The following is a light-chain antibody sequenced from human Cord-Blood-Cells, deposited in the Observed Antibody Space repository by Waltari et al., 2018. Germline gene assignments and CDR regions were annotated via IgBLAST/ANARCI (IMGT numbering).Light chain of an antibody. J-gene: IGLJ2*01. V-gene: IGLV2-14*01. CDR2: EVS. CDR3: SSYTSSSTRGV. CDR1: SSDVGGYNY. Sequence: QSALTQPASVSGSPGQSITISCTGTSSDVGGYNYVSWYQQHPGKAPKLMIYEVSKRPEGVSNRFSGSKSGNTASLTISGLQAEDEADYYCSSYTSSSTRGVFGGGTKLTVL.